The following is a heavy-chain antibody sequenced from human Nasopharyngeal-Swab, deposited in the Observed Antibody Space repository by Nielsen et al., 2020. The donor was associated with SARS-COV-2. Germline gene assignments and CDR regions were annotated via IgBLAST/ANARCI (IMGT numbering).Heavy chain of an antibody. CDR3: ARGSGSYKEILFDY. CDR2: ISYDGSNK. CDR1: GFIFSSYG. J-gene: IGHJ4*02. V-gene: IGHV3-30*03. Sequence: GESLKISCAASGFIFSSYGMHWVRQAPGKGLEWVAVISYDGSNKYYADSVKGRFTISRDNSKNTLYLQMNSLRAEDTAVYYCARGSGSYKEILFDYWGQGTLATVSS. D-gene: IGHD1-26*01.